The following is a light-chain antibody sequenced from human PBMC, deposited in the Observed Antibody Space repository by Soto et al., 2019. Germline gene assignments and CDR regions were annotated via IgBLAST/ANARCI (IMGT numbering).Light chain of an antibody. Sequence: QSALTQPRSVSGSPGQSVTISCTGTSSDVGGYNYVSWYQQHQGKAPKLMIYDVSKRPSGVPDRFSGSKSGNTASLTISGLPAEYEYDYYCCSYAGSYTHYVFGTGTKLTVL. CDR2: DVS. J-gene: IGLJ1*01. CDR3: CSYAGSYTHYV. CDR1: SSDVGGYNY. V-gene: IGLV2-11*01.